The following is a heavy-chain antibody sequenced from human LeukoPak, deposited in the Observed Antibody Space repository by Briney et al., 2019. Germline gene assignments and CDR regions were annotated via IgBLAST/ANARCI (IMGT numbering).Heavy chain of an antibody. D-gene: IGHD3-3*01. J-gene: IGHJ5*02. CDR1: GYTFTNYG. V-gene: IGHV1-18*01. CDR3: ARITYDFWSGYYLPDDP. CDR2: ISIYNGNT. Sequence: ASVKLSCKASGYTFTNYGISWVRQAPGQGLEWMCWISIYNGNTDYAQKLRGRVTMTTDTSTSTPYMELRSLRSDDTAVYYCARITYDFWSGYYLPDDPWGQGTLVTVSS.